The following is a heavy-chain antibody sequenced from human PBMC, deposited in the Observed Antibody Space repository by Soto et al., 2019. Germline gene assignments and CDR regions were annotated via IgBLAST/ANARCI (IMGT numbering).Heavy chain of an antibody. CDR3: ARHLTYCSAGSCSSDFPYSGMDV. Sequence: QLQLQESGPGLVKPSETLSLTCTVSGGSISSSSYYWGWIRQPPGKGLEWIGSIFYSGSTYYNPYRKSRVTISVDTSKTQVSLKLSSVPAADTAVYYCARHLTYCSAGSCSSDFPYSGMDVWGQGTTVTVSS. J-gene: IGHJ6*02. CDR1: GGSISSSSYY. V-gene: IGHV4-39*01. D-gene: IGHD2-15*01. CDR2: IFYSGST.